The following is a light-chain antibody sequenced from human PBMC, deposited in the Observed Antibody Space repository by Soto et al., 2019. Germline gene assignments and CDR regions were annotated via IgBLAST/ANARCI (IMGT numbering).Light chain of an antibody. Sequence: QSALTQPPSASGSPGQSVTISCTGTSSDVGAFDYVSWYQQYPGEAPKLLIYDVNKRPSGVPDRFSGSKSDNTASLTVSGLQAEDEADFYCSSYAGNNIFVFGTGTKVTVL. CDR3: SSYAGNNIFV. J-gene: IGLJ1*01. CDR1: SSDVGAFDY. CDR2: DVN. V-gene: IGLV2-8*01.